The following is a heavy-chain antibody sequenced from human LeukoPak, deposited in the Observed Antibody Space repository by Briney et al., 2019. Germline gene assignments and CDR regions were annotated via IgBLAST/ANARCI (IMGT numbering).Heavy chain of an antibody. Sequence: ASVKVSCKASGYTFTSYYMHWVRQAPGQGLEWMGIISPSGGSTSYAQKFQGRVTITADESTSTAYMELSSLKSEDTAVYYCAREGVTAASDYWGQGTLVTVSS. CDR1: GYTFTSYY. CDR3: AREGVTAASDY. CDR2: ISPSGGST. J-gene: IGHJ4*02. V-gene: IGHV1-46*01. D-gene: IGHD2-8*01.